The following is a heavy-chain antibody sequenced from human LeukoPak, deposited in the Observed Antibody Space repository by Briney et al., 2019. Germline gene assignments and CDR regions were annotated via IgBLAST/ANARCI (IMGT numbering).Heavy chain of an antibody. Sequence: PGGSLRLSCAASGFTFSSYAMSWVRQAPGKGLEWVSAISGSGGSTYYADSVKGRFTISRDNSKNTLYLQMNSPRAEDTAVYYCAKRRSYYDSSGYYGTADYWGQGTLVTVSS. V-gene: IGHV3-23*01. J-gene: IGHJ4*02. CDR3: AKRRSYYDSSGYYGTADY. CDR2: ISGSGGST. CDR1: GFTFSSYA. D-gene: IGHD3-22*01.